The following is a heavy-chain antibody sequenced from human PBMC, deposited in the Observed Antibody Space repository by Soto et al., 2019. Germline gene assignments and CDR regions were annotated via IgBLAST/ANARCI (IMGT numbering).Heavy chain of an antibody. CDR2: ISSRSSNI. CDR3: ARDTRMLEAAIYFDS. CDR1: GFSFSIYS. V-gene: IGHV3-21*01. D-gene: IGHD6-13*01. J-gene: IGHJ4*02. Sequence: EVHLVESGGGLVKPGGSLRLSCAASGFSFSIYSMNWVRQAPGKGLEWVSSISSRSSNIDYADSVKGRFTISRDNAKNSLFLQMNSLSAADTAVYYCARDTRMLEAAIYFDSWGQGTLVTVSS.